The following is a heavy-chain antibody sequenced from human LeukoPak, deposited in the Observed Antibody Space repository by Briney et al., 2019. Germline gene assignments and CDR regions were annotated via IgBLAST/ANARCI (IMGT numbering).Heavy chain of an antibody. D-gene: IGHD3-3*01. J-gene: IGHJ5*01. CDR2: IYYSGIT. Sequence: SETLSLTCAVSVDSISTTNYYWGWIRQPPGKGLEWIGIIYYSGITHYNPSLKSRVTILVDTSKNQFSLKLSSVTDADTAVYYCARVRRSLNWFDSWGQGTLVTVSS. CDR3: ARVRRSLNWFDS. V-gene: IGHV4-39*01. CDR1: VDSISTTNYY.